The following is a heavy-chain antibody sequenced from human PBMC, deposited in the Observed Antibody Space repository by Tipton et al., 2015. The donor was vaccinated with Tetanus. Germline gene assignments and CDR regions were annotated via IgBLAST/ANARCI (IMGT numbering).Heavy chain of an antibody. J-gene: IGHJ4*02. D-gene: IGHD4-17*01. CDR2: TYYSGST. CDR3: ARDERYGDYAY. Sequence: TLSLTCTVSGASIGSISHYWSWIRQPPGKGLEWIGYTYYSGSTGYNPSLKSRVTISIDSSKNQFSLKLTSVTAADTAVYYCARDERYGDYAYWGQGALVTVSS. CDR1: GASIGSISHY. V-gene: IGHV4-61*01.